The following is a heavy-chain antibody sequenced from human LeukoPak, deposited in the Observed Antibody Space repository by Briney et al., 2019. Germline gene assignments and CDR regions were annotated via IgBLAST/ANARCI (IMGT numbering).Heavy chain of an antibody. Sequence: GGSLRLSCAASGFTFSSYSMNWVRQAPGKGLEWVSSISSSSYIYYADSVKGRFTISRDNAKNSLYLQMNSLRAEDTAVYYCARGSSSWYAHYWGQGTLATVSS. V-gene: IGHV3-21*01. CDR2: ISSSSYI. D-gene: IGHD6-13*01. CDR1: GFTFSSYS. J-gene: IGHJ4*02. CDR3: ARGSSSWYAHY.